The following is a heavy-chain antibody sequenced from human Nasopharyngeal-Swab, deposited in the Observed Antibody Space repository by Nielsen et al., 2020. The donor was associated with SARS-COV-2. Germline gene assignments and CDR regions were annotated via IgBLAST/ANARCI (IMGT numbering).Heavy chain of an antibody. D-gene: IGHD3-10*01. CDR1: GFTFSSYG. Sequence: GGSLRLSCAASGFTFSSYGMHWVRQAPGKGLEWVAVISYDGSNKYYADSVKGRFTISRDNSKNTLYLQMNSLRAEDTAVYYCAKGGRSVRGRFYRMDVWVHGTTVTVSS. CDR2: ISYDGSNK. CDR3: AKGGRSVRGRFYRMDV. J-gene: IGHJ6*02. V-gene: IGHV3-30*18.